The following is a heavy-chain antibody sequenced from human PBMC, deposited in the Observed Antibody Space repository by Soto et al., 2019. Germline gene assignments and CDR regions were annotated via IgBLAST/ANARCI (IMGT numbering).Heavy chain of an antibody. Sequence: GGSLRLSFASSGFNFSTYDMSWLRQAPGKGLEWVSAISGSGGSTYYADSVKGPFTISRDNSKNTLYLQMNSLRAEDTAVYYCAKPDVEMATIGLFDYWGQGTLVTVSP. CDR3: AKPDVEMATIGLFDY. J-gene: IGHJ4*02. V-gene: IGHV3-23*01. D-gene: IGHD5-12*01. CDR2: ISGSGGST. CDR1: GFNFSTYD.